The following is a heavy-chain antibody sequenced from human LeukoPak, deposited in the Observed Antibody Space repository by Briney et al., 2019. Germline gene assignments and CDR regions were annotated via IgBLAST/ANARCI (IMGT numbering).Heavy chain of an antibody. Sequence: TSETLSLTCTVSGGSISSYYWSWIRQPPGKGLEWIGYIYYSGSTNYNPSLKSRATISVDTSKNQFSLKLSSVTAADTAVYYCATSIVATMGRDYWGQGTLVTVSS. V-gene: IGHV4-59*01. J-gene: IGHJ4*02. CDR3: ATSIVATMGRDY. CDR2: IYYSGST. CDR1: GGSISSYY. D-gene: IGHD5-12*01.